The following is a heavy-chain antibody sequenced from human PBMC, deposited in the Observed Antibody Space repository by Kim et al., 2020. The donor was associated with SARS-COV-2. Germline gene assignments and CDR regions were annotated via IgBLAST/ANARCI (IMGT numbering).Heavy chain of an antibody. Sequence: NYNPALKSPVTISVDTSKNQFSLKLSSVTAADTAVYYCARGDYGGSQVDYWGQGTLVTVSS. J-gene: IGHJ4*02. D-gene: IGHD4-17*01. V-gene: IGHV4-59*09. CDR3: ARGDYGGSQVDY.